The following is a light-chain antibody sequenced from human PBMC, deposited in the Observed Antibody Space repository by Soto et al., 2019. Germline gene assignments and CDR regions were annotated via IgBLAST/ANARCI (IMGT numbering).Light chain of an antibody. CDR2: EVS. CDR3: CSYAGFYTSV. Sequence: QSALTQPRSVSGSPGQSVTISCTGTSSDVGGYKFVSWYQQHPGKAPKFMIYEVSKRPSGVPDRFSGSKSGNTAFLTISGLHAEDEADYYCCSYAGFYTSVFGTGTKLTVL. V-gene: IGLV2-11*01. J-gene: IGLJ1*01. CDR1: SSDVGGYKF.